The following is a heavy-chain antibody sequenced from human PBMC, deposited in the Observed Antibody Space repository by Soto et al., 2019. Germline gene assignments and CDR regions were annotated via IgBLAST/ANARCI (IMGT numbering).Heavy chain of an antibody. J-gene: IGHJ3*02. Sequence: SETLSLTCTVSGGAISSYYWSWTRQPPGKGLEWIGYIYYSGSTNYNPSLKSRVTISVDTSKNQFSLKLSSVTAADTAVYYCARVGLDYYDSSGSQGAFDIWGQGTMVS. CDR1: GGAISSYY. V-gene: IGHV4-59*01. CDR2: IYYSGST. CDR3: ARVGLDYYDSSGSQGAFDI. D-gene: IGHD3-22*01.